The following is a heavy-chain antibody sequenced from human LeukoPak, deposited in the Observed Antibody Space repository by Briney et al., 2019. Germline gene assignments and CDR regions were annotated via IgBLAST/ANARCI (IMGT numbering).Heavy chain of an antibody. CDR3: ARRYCSGGTCYYFDY. D-gene: IGHD2-15*01. V-gene: IGHV5-51*01. J-gene: IGHJ4*02. CDR2: INPADSVT. Sequence: GESLKISCEASGYSFSSHGIVWVRQMPGKGLEVMGIINPADSVTIYSPSFQGQVTISADKSITTAYLQWSSLKASDTAMYYCARRYCSGGTCYYFDYWGQGALVTVSS. CDR1: GYSFSSHG.